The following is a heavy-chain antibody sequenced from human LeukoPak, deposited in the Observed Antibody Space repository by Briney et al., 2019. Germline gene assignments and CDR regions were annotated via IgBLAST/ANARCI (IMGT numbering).Heavy chain of an antibody. CDR2: ISNDGVT. CDR1: DFPVSDNY. V-gene: IGHV3-53*01. D-gene: IGHD3-10*01. Sequence: GGSLRLSCATSDFPVSDNYMSWVRHAPGRGLELVSVISNDGVTDYADSVKGRFTISRDDSNDTVFLQMSSLRPEDTAVYYCGGSGSYYTPSYYWGQGTLVTVSS. J-gene: IGHJ4*02. CDR3: GGSGSYYTPSYY.